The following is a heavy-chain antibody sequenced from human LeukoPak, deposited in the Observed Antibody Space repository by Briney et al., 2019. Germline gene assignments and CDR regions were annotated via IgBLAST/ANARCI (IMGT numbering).Heavy chain of an antibody. V-gene: IGHV3-7*01. Sequence: GGSLRLSCAASGFTFSSYWMSWVRQAPGKGLEWVANIKQDGSEKYYVDSVKGRFTISRDNAKNSLCLQMNSLRAEDTAVYYCARDRRVVAYSNFDYWGQGTLVTVSS. CDR1: GFTFSSYW. CDR3: ARDRRVVAYSNFDY. CDR2: IKQDGSEK. D-gene: IGHD2-15*01. J-gene: IGHJ4*02.